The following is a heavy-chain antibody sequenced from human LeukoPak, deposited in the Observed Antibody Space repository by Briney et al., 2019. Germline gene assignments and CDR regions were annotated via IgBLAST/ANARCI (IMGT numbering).Heavy chain of an antibody. D-gene: IGHD3-10*01. V-gene: IGHV6-1*01. CDR1: GDSVSSNSAV. CDR3: ASLITASETGFDF. Sequence: QTLSLTFAISGDSVSSNSAVWNWIRQSPSRGLEWLGRTYYRSKWYNDYAVSMKSRITINPDTSKNQFSLQLNSVTPEDTAVYFCASLITASETGFDFWGQGTLVTVSS. CDR2: TYYRSKWYN. J-gene: IGHJ4*02.